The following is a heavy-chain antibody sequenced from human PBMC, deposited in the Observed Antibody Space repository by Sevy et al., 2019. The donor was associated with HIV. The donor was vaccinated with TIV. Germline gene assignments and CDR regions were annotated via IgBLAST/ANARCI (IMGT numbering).Heavy chain of an antibody. Sequence: SETLSLTCTVSGGSISSGGYYWSWIRQLPGKGLEWIGYIYYSGSTYYNPSLKSRVTISVDTSKNQFSLKLSSVTAADTAVYYCARGSGYYSDYWGQGTLVTVSS. V-gene: IGHV4-31*03. CDR1: GGSISSGGYY. CDR2: IYYSGST. CDR3: ARGSGYYSDY. J-gene: IGHJ4*02. D-gene: IGHD3-3*01.